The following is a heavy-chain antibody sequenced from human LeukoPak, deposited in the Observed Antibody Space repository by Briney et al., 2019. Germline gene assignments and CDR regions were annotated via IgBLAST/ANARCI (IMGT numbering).Heavy chain of an antibody. Sequence: SGGSLRLSCAASGFTVSSNYMSWVRQAPGKGLEWVSVIYSGGATYYADSVKGRFTISRDNSKNMLYLQMNSLRAEDTAVYYCARGPIVGPTKGFDPWGQGTLVTVSS. CDR1: GFTVSSNY. J-gene: IGHJ5*02. CDR2: IYSGGAT. D-gene: IGHD1-26*01. CDR3: ARGPIVGPTKGFDP. V-gene: IGHV3-53*01.